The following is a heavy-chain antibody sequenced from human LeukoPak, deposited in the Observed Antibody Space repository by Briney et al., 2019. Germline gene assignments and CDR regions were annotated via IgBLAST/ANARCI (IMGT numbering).Heavy chain of an antibody. D-gene: IGHD3-10*01. CDR2: ISSSSSYT. CDR1: GFTFSSYS. V-gene: IGHV3-21*01. CDR3: ARDLMVRGVNGYFDY. J-gene: IGHJ4*02. Sequence: GGSLRLSCAASGFTFSSYSMNWVRQAPGKGLEWVSSISSSSSYTYYADSVKGRFTISRDNAKNSLYLQMNSLRAEDTAVYYCARDLMVRGVNGYFDYWGQGTLVTVSS.